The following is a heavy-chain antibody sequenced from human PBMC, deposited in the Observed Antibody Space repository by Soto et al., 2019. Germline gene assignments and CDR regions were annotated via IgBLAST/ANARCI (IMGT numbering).Heavy chain of an antibody. V-gene: IGHV1-69*13. J-gene: IGHJ6*03. CDR3: ARGDILTGYYPHDYYMDV. CDR1: GGIFSTYA. CDR2: IIPLFGTP. D-gene: IGHD3-9*01. Sequence: SVKVSCKASGGIFSTYAISWLRQAPGQGLEWMGGIIPLFGTPNYAQRFQGRVTITADESTSTAYMELSRLRSEDTAVYYCARGDILTGYYPHDYYMDVWGKGTTVTVSS.